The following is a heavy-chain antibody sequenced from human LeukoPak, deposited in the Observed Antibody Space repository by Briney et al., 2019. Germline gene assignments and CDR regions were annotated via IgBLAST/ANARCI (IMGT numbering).Heavy chain of an antibody. Sequence: GASVKVSCKASGYTFTSYGISWVRQAPGQGLEWMGWISAYNGNTNYAQKLQGRVTMTTDTSTSTAYMELRSLRSDDTAVYYCARNYGDYPVSTYYYYYYMDVWGKGTTVTASS. CDR3: ARNYGDYPVSTYYYYYYMDV. CDR1: GYTFTSYG. V-gene: IGHV1-18*01. J-gene: IGHJ6*03. CDR2: ISAYNGNT. D-gene: IGHD4-17*01.